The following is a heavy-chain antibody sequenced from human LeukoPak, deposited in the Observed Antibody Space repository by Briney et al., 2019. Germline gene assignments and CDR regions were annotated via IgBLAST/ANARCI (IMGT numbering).Heavy chain of an antibody. CDR3: ARGDRVTSFDY. D-gene: IGHD3-16*01. CDR2: IYTSGNT. J-gene: IGHJ4*02. Sequence: PSETLSLTCTVSGGSISSYYWSWTRQPAGKGLEWIGRIYTSGNTNYNPSLKSRVTMSLDTSKNQFSLKLSSVTAADTAVYYCARGDRVTSFDYWGQGTLVTVSS. V-gene: IGHV4-4*07. CDR1: GGSISSYY.